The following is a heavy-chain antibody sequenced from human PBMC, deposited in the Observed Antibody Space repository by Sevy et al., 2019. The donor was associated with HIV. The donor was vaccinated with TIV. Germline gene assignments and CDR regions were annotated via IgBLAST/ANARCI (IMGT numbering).Heavy chain of an antibody. CDR3: ARDDSALYSYGLDL. CDR2: IYHSGSP. Sequence: SETLSLTCVVSGGSISSSNWWSWVRQPPGKGLEWIGEIYHSGSPNYNPSLESRVSISIDKSKNHFSLKVNSVTAADTAVYYCARDDSALYSYGLDLWGQGTTVTVSS. CDR1: GGSISSSNW. D-gene: IGHD2-21*01. J-gene: IGHJ6*02. V-gene: IGHV4-4*02.